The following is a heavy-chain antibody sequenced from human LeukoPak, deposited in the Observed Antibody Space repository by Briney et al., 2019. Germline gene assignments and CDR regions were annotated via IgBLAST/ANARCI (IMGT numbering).Heavy chain of an antibody. V-gene: IGHV3-49*04. CDR3: TRGPIQLWIHNAMDV. J-gene: IGHJ6*02. CDR1: GFTFGDHA. Sequence: PGGSLRLSCRAFGFTFGDHAMSWVRQAPGKGLEWVGFIRSKAYRGTTEYAASVKGRFTILRDDSKSIAYLQMNSLEIEDTGFYYRTRGPIQLWIHNAMDVWGQGTTVTVSS. CDR2: IRSKAYRGTT. D-gene: IGHD5-18*01.